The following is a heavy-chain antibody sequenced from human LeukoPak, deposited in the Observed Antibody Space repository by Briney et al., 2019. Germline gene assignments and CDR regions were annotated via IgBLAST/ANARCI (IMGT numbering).Heavy chain of an antibody. J-gene: IGHJ4*02. V-gene: IGHV3-15*01. CDR3: VTDGRNICSGAYCYKENTLDY. CDR2: IKSHFNGGTT. Sequence: KPGGSLRLSCEASGFAFSHAWMTWVRQAPGKGLEWVGRIKSHFNGGTTDYAAPVKGRFTISRDDSKNMLYLQMNGLRSEDAAVYYCVTDGRNICSGAYCYKENTLDYWGQGTQVTVSS. D-gene: IGHD2-15*01. CDR1: GFAFSHAW.